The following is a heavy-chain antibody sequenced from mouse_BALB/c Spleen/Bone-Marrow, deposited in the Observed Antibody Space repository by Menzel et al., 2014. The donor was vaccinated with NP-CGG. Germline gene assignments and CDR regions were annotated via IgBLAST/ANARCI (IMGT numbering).Heavy chain of an antibody. J-gene: IGHJ2*01. D-gene: IGHD3-3*01. CDR2: VDPATGNT. V-gene: IGHV14-3*02. Sequence: VQLQQSGAELVKPAASVKLSYTASGFNIKDTYMHWVKQSPEQGLEWIGRVDPATGNTKYDPKFQGKATLTAGTSTNNAYLQLSNLTSEDTAVYYCARYKLGTYFDYRGQGTTLTVSS. CDR1: GFNIKDTY. CDR3: ARYKLGTYFDY.